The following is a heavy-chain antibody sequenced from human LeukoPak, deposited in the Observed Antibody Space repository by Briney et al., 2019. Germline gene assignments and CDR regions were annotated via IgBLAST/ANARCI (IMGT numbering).Heavy chain of an antibody. Sequence: SETLSLTCTVSGGSISNFYWSWIRQPPEKGLEWIGYIYYSGSTNYNPSLKSRVTMSVDTSKNQFSLKLNSVTAADTAVYYCARHGGGYSYGYPFDYWGQGTLVTVSS. CDR2: IYYSGST. D-gene: IGHD5-18*01. CDR3: ARHGGGYSYGYPFDY. CDR1: GGSISNFY. V-gene: IGHV4-59*08. J-gene: IGHJ4*02.